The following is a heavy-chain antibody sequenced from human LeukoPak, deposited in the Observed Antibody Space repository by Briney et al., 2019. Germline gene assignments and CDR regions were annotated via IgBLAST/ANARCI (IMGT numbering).Heavy chain of an antibody. V-gene: IGHV4-34*01. CDR2: INHSGST. D-gene: IGHD5-12*01. CDR3: ARVSGYDSDFDY. CDR1: GGSFSGYY. J-gene: IGHJ4*02. Sequence: PSETLSLTCAVYGGSFSGYYWSWIRQPPGKGLEWIGEINHSGSTNYNPSLKSRDTISVDTSKNQFSLKLSSVTAADTAVYYCARVSGYDSDFDYWGQGTLVTVSS.